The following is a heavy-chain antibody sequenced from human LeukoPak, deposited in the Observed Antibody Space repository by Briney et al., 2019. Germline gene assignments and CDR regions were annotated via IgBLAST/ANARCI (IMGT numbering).Heavy chain of an antibody. CDR2: ISSSSSTI. D-gene: IGHD3-3*01. CDR1: GFTFSSYS. J-gene: IGHJ4*02. V-gene: IGHV3-48*04. Sequence: QTGGSLRLSCAASGFTFSSYSMNWVRQAPGEGLEWVSYISSSSSTIYYADSVKGRFTISRDNAKNSLYLQMNSLRAEDTAVYYCARDRSGYSNDYWGQGTLVTVSS. CDR3: ARDRSGYSNDY.